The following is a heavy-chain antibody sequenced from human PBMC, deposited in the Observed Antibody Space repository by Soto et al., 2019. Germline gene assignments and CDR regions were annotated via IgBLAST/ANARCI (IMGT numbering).Heavy chain of an antibody. CDR1: GYTLTSYA. Sequence: ASVKVSCKASGYTLTSYAMHWVRQAPGQRLEWMGWINAGNGNTKYSQKFQGRVTITRDTSASTAYMELSSLRSEDTAVYYCARSSGQWLVGGMDYWGQGTLVTVSS. CDR3: ARSSGQWLVGGMDY. V-gene: IGHV1-3*01. CDR2: INAGNGNT. D-gene: IGHD6-19*01. J-gene: IGHJ4*02.